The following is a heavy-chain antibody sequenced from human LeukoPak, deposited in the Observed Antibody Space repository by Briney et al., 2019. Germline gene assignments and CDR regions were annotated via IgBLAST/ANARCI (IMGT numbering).Heavy chain of an antibody. CDR2: IIPIFGTA. CDR1: GGTFSSYA. J-gene: IGHJ4*02. Sequence: SVKVSCKASGGTFSSYAISWVRQAPGQGLGWMGGIIPIFGTANYAQKFQGRVTITADESTSTAYMELSSLRSEDTAVYYCITMVRGESDFDYWGQGTLVTVSS. V-gene: IGHV1-69*13. D-gene: IGHD3-10*01. CDR3: ITMVRGESDFDY.